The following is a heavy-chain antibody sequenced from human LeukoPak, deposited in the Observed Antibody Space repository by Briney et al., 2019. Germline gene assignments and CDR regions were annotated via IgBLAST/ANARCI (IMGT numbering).Heavy chain of an antibody. CDR3: AKGEYYYDSSGYRTDY. J-gene: IGHJ4*02. D-gene: IGHD3-22*01. V-gene: IGHV3-23*01. CDR2: ISGSGGST. CDR1: GFTFSSYA. Sequence: HSGGSLRLSCAASGFTFSSYAMSWVRQAPGKGLEWVSAISGSGGSTYYADSVKGRFTISRDNSKNTLYLQMNSLRAEDTAVYYCAKGEYYYDSSGYRTDYWGQGTLVTVSS.